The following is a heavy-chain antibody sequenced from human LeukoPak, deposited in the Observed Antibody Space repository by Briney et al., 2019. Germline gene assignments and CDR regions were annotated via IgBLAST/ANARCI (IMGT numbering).Heavy chain of an antibody. Sequence: GGSLRLSCAASGFTFSSYGMHWVRQAPGKGLEWVAFIRYDGSNKYYADSVKGRFTISRDNSKNTLYLQMNSLRAEETAVYYCAKDPLTMIVVVTFFDYWGQGTLVTVSS. V-gene: IGHV3-30*02. CDR3: AKDPLTMIVVVTFFDY. D-gene: IGHD3-22*01. CDR1: GFTFSSYG. J-gene: IGHJ4*02. CDR2: IRYDGSNK.